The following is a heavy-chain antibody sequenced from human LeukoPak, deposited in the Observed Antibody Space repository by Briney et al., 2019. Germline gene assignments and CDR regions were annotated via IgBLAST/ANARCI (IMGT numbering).Heavy chain of an antibody. Sequence: SETLPLTCTVSGGSISSSSYYWGWIRQPPGKGLEWIGSIYYSGSTYYNPSLKSRVTISVDTSKNQFSLKLSSVTAADTAVYYCASGRDGYNLSFDYWGQGTLVTVSS. D-gene: IGHD5-24*01. V-gene: IGHV4-39*07. CDR2: IYYSGST. J-gene: IGHJ4*02. CDR3: ASGRDGYNLSFDY. CDR1: GGSISSSSYY.